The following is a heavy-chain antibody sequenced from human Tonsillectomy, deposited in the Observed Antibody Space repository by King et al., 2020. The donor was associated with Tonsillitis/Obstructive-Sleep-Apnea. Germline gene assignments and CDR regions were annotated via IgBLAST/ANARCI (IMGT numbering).Heavy chain of an antibody. D-gene: IGHD3-10*01. V-gene: IGHV3-11*05. Sequence: VQLVESGGGLVKPGGSLRLSCVASGFTFSDYYMTWIRQAPGKGLEWVSYISSSGSYTNYAASVQGRFTVSRDNAKNSLYLKMNSLRAEDTAMYYCARGRTYYYGAGTDFGYWGQGTLVTVSS. CDR1: GFTFSDYY. CDR2: ISSSGSYT. J-gene: IGHJ4*02. CDR3: ARGRTYYYGAGTDFGY.